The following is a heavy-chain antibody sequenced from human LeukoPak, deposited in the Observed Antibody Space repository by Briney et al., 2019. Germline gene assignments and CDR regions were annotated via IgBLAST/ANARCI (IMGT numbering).Heavy chain of an antibody. D-gene: IGHD2-2*01. Sequence: SETLSLTCTVSGGSISSYYWSWIRQPPGKGPEWIGYIYYSGSTNYNPSLKSRVTMSVDTSKNQFSLKLSSVTAADTAVYYCARDLGYCSSTSCYWFDPWGQGTLVTVSS. CDR1: GGSISSYY. V-gene: IGHV4-59*12. CDR3: ARDLGYCSSTSCYWFDP. CDR2: IYYSGST. J-gene: IGHJ5*02.